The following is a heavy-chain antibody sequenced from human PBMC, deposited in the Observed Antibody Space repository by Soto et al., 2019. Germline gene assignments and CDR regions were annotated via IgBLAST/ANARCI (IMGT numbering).Heavy chain of an antibody. V-gene: IGHV1-69*06. CDR2: ISTIFGTA. Sequence: QVQLVQSGAEVKKPGSSVKVSCKDYGGTFSSSAISWVRQAPGHGLEWMGGISTIFGTANYAQKYQGRVTRTADKSTISAYMELSSLRAKYTAVYSCVRDSEGEYIWKYGCFEPWGQVTLVLV. J-gene: IGHJ5*02. CDR1: GGTFSSSA. CDR3: VRDSEGEYIWKYGCFEP. D-gene: IGHD1-7*01.